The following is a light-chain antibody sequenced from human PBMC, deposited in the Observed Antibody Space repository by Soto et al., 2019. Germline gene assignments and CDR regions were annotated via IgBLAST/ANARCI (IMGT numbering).Light chain of an antibody. J-gene: IGLJ1*01. CDR3: SSYTSRSPCV. V-gene: IGLV2-14*01. CDR1: SSDVGGYNY. Sequence: QSALTQPASVSGSPGQSSTISCTGTSSDVGGYNYVSWYQQHPGKAPKLMIYDVSNRPSGVSNRFSGSKSGNTASLTISGLQAEDDADYYCSSYTSRSPCVFGTGTKVTV. CDR2: DVS.